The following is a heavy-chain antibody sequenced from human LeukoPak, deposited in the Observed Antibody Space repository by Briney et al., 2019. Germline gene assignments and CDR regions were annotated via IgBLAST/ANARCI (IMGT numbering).Heavy chain of an antibody. CDR3: ARVGYDSSGSYYFDY. V-gene: IGHV4-31*03. CDR1: GGSISSGGYY. J-gene: IGHJ4*02. CDR2: IYYSGST. Sequence: PSQTLSLTCTVSGGSISSGGYYWSWIRQHPVKGLEWIGYIYYSGSTYYNPSLKSRVTISVDTSKNQFSLKLSSVTAADTAVYYCARVGYDSSGSYYFDYWGQGTLVTVSS. D-gene: IGHD3-22*01.